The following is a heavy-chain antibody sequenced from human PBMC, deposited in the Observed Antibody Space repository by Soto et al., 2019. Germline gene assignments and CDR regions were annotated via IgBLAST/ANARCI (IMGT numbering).Heavy chain of an antibody. Sequence: PGGSLRLSCAASGFTFSSYAMHWVRQAPGKGLEWVAVISYDGSNKYYADSVKGRFTISRDNSKNTLYLQMNSLRAEDTAVYYCARDLGSAYCGGDCAHVLDYWGQGTLATVSS. CDR2: ISYDGSNK. J-gene: IGHJ4*02. CDR3: ARDLGSAYCGGDCAHVLDY. CDR1: GFTFSSYA. V-gene: IGHV3-30-3*01. D-gene: IGHD2-21*02.